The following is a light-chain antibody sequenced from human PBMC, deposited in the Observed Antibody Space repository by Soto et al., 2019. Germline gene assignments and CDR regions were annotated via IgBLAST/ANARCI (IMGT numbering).Light chain of an antibody. Sequence: EIVLTQSPGTLSLSPGERATLSCRASQSVSSSYLAWYQQKPGQAPRLLIHGASSRATGIPDRFSGSGSGTDFTLTISRLEPEDFEVDYCQQYGSSRTFGQRTKVEIK. CDR3: QQYGSSRT. J-gene: IGKJ1*01. CDR1: QSVSSSY. CDR2: GAS. V-gene: IGKV3-20*01.